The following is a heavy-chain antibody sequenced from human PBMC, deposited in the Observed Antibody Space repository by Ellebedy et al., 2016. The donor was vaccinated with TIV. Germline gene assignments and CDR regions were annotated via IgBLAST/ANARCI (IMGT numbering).Heavy chain of an antibody. CDR2: FDPEDGET. CDR1: GYTLTELS. D-gene: IGHD3-22*01. CDR3: ATVFGGYHTVQD. Sequence: ASVKVSCXVSGYTLTELSMHWVRQAPGKGLEWMGGFDPEDGETIYAQKFQGRVTMTEDTSTDTAYMELSSLRSEDTAVYYCATVFGGYHTVQDWGQGTLVTVSS. J-gene: IGHJ4*02. V-gene: IGHV1-24*01.